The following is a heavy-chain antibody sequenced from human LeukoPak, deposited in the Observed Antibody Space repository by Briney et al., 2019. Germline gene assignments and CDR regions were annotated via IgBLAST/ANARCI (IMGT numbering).Heavy chain of an antibody. CDR2: IYYSGST. J-gene: IGHJ5*02. Sequence: SETLSLTCTVSGGSISSSSYYWGWIRQPPGKGLEWIGSIYYSGSTYYNPSLKSRVTISVDTSKHQFSLKLSSVTAADTAVYYCARDSEPQQRQSGWFDPWGQGTLVTVSS. D-gene: IGHD6-13*01. V-gene: IGHV4-39*07. CDR1: GGSISSSSYY. CDR3: ARDSEPQQRQSGWFDP.